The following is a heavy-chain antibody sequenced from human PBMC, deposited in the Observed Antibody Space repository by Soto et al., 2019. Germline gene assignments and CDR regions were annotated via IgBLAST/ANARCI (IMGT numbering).Heavy chain of an antibody. V-gene: IGHV4-34*01. CDR3: ASPGRYYGSGSYYNSRWFDP. CDR1: GGSFSGYY. J-gene: IGHJ5*02. CDR2: INHSGST. Sequence: SETLSLTCAVYGGSFSGYYCSWIRQPPGKGLEWIGEINHSGSTNYNPSLKSRVTISVDTSKNQFSLKLSSVTAADTAVYYCASPGRYYGSGSYYNSRWFDPWGQGTLVTVSS. D-gene: IGHD3-10*01.